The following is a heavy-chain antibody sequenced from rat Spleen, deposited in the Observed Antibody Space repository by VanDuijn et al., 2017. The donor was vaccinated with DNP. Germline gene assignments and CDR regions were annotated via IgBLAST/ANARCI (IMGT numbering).Heavy chain of an antibody. J-gene: IGHJ2*01. CDR2: ISYDGSRT. Sequence: EVQLVESGGGLVQPGRSLKLPCAASGFTFSNYYMAWVRQAPKKGLEWVAAISYDGSRTSCRDSVKGRFTFSRDNAKSTLYLQRDSLRSEDTATYYCRKDFERGYWGQGVMVTVSS. V-gene: IGHV5-7*01. CDR3: RKDFERGY. D-gene: IGHD1-11*01. CDR1: GFTFSNYY.